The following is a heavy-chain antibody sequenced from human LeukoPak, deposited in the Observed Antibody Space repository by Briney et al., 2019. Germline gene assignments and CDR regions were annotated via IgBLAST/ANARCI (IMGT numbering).Heavy chain of an antibody. CDR3: AELGITMIGGV. CDR1: GVTVSSNY. Sequence: GGSLRLSCAASGVTVSSNYMSWVRQAPGKGLEWVAVISYDGSNKYYADSVKGRFTISRDNSKNTLYLQMNSLRAEDTAVYYCAELGITMIGGVWGKGTTVTISS. V-gene: IGHV3-30*18. CDR2: ISYDGSNK. D-gene: IGHD3-10*02. J-gene: IGHJ6*04.